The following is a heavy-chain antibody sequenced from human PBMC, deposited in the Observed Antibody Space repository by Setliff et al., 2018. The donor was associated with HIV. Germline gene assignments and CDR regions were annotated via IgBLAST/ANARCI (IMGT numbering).Heavy chain of an antibody. D-gene: IGHD4-17*01. J-gene: IGHJ4*02. V-gene: IGHV1-69*05. CDR2: IIPIFGTT. CDR3: ARAPRDGNNYGYQPYYFDY. Sequence: SVKVSCKASGYTFTGYAISWVRQAPGQGLEWMGGIIPIFGTTKYAQKFQGRVTITTDESTSTAYMELSSLRSEDTAVYYCARAPRDGNNYGYQPYYFDYWGQGTLVTVSS. CDR1: GYTFTGYA.